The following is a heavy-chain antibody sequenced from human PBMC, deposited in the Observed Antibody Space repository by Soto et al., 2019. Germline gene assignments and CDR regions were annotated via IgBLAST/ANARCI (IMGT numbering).Heavy chain of an antibody. V-gene: IGHV4-59*01. J-gene: IGHJ4*02. CDR2: IYYSGST. CDR3: AREAYGDYFDY. CDR1: GGSISSYY. Sequence: SETLSLTCTVSGGSISSYYWSWIRQPPGKGLEWIGYIYYSGSTNYNPSLKSRVTISVDTSKNQFSLKLSSVTAADTAVYYCAREAYGDYFDYWGQGTLVTVSS. D-gene: IGHD4-17*01.